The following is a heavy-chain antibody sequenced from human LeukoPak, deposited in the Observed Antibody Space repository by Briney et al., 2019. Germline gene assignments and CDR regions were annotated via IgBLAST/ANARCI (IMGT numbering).Heavy chain of an antibody. Sequence: GGSLRLSCAASGFTFINFAMSWVRQAPGKGLEWVANIKQDGSEKYYVDSVKGRFTISRDNAKNSLYLQMNSLRAEDTAVYYCARSPTVTIFDYWGQGTLVTVSS. CDR1: GFTFINFA. D-gene: IGHD4-17*01. CDR3: ARSPTVTIFDY. CDR2: IKQDGSEK. J-gene: IGHJ4*02. V-gene: IGHV3-7*01.